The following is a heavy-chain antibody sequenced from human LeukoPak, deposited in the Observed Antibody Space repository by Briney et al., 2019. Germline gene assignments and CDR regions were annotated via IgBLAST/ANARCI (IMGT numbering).Heavy chain of an antibody. D-gene: IGHD1-20*01. Sequence: SETLSLTCSVSGASITTYYWSWILQPPGKGLEWIAYIHYSGSTSYNPSLKSRLTISLDTSKNQFSLKLSSVTAADTAVYHCARLDGNWNYFDYWGQGTLVTVSS. CDR1: GASITTYY. CDR2: IHYSGST. J-gene: IGHJ4*02. CDR3: ARLDGNWNYFDY. V-gene: IGHV4-59*08.